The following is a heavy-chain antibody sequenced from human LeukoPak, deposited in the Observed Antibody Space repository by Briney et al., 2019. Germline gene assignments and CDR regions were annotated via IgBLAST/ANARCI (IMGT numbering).Heavy chain of an antibody. J-gene: IGHJ5*02. D-gene: IGHD2-15*01. CDR3: ARDLGDIVPRNWFDP. V-gene: IGHV1-2*02. CDR2: INPNSGGT. CDR1: GYTFTGYY. Sequence: GASVKVSCKASGYTFTGYYMHWVRQAPGQGLEWMGWINPNSGGTNYAQKFQGRVTMTRDTSTSTVYMELSSLRSEDTAVYYCARDLGDIVPRNWFDPWGQGTLVTVSS.